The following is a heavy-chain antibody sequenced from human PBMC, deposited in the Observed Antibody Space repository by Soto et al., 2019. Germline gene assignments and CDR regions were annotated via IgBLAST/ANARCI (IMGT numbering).Heavy chain of an antibody. Sequence: EVQLVESGGGLVKPRGSLRLSCAASGFTFSSYSMNWVRQAPGKGLEWVSSISSSSSYIYYADSVKGRFTISRDNAKNSLYLQMNSLRAEDTAVYYCARFWDIVATIRPFDIWGQGTMVTVSS. J-gene: IGHJ3*02. CDR3: ARFWDIVATIRPFDI. CDR2: ISSSSSYI. V-gene: IGHV3-21*01. CDR1: GFTFSSYS. D-gene: IGHD5-12*01.